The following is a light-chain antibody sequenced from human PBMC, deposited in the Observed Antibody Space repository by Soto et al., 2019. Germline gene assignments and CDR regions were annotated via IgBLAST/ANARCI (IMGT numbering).Light chain of an antibody. Sequence: IVLTQSPGTLSLSPGERATLSCRASQSVSSTYIAWYQQNPGQAPRLLIYGAYSRATGIPDRFSGSGSGTDFTLTISRLEPEEFAVYFCQQYGRSPPFTFGQGTKVEIK. J-gene: IGKJ2*01. CDR2: GAY. CDR3: QQYGRSPPFT. V-gene: IGKV3-20*01. CDR1: QSVSSTY.